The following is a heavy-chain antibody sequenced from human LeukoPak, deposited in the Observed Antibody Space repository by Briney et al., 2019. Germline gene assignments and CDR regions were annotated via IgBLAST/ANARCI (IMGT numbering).Heavy chain of an antibody. CDR3: ARDKYQYGSGSYDY. CDR2: INPNSGGT. J-gene: IGHJ4*02. Sequence: ASVNVSCKASGYTFTVYYMHWVRQAPGQGLEWMGRINPNSGGTNYAQKFQGRVTMTRDTSVSTAYMELSRLRSDDTAVYYCARDKYQYGSGSYDYWGQGTLVTVSS. D-gene: IGHD3-10*01. CDR1: GYTFTVYY. V-gene: IGHV1-2*06.